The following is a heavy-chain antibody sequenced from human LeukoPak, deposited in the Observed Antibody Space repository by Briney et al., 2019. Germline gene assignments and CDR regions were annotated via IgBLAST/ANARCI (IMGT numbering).Heavy chain of an antibody. J-gene: IGHJ5*02. V-gene: IGHV3-23*01. CDR1: GFTFSSYA. D-gene: IGHD6-13*01. CDR3: AKDLYPNIPIIAAAGS. Sequence: GGSLRLSCAASGFTFSSYAMSWVRQAPGKGLEWVSAISGSGGSTYYADSVKGRFTISRDNSKNTLYLQMNSLRAEDTAVYYCAKDLYPNIPIIAAAGSWGQGTLVTVSS. CDR2: ISGSGGST.